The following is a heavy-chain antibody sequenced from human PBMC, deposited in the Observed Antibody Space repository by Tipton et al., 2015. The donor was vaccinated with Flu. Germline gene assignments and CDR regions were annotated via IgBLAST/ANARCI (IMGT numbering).Heavy chain of an antibody. V-gene: IGHV4-38-2*01. Sequence: TLSLTCVVSGYSISSGYYWGWVRQPPGKGLEWIGTIYHSGSTYYNPSLKSRVTISVDTSKNQFSLKLSSVTAADTADYYCARHHDVSVRGSIADWGQGTLGAV. J-gene: IGHJ4*02. CDR3: ARHHDVSVRGSIAD. CDR2: IYHSGST. CDR1: GYSISSGYY. D-gene: IGHD3-10*02.